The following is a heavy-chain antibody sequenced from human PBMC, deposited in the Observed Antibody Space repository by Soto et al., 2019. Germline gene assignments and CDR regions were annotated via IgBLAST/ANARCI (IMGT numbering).Heavy chain of an antibody. CDR2: IIPILGFA. J-gene: IGHJ5*01. CDR1: GGTDSSYP. Sequence: QVQLVQSGAEVKKPGSSVKVSCKASGGTDSSYPITGVRQAPGQGLQWMGRIIPILGFANYAQDFQGRTIPTAARSSKRADLELRNLMCNDAAVDYCAAQEGHNWFDSWGQGTPVTVSS. V-gene: IGHV1-69*02. CDR3: AAQEGHNWFDS.